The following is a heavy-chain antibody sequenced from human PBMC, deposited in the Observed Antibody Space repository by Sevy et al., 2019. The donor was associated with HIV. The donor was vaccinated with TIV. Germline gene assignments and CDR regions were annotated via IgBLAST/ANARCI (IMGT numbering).Heavy chain of an antibody. CDR3: ARLGPIAAAGNNWFDP. CDR2: ISSSSSTI. J-gene: IGHJ5*02. V-gene: IGHV3-48*02. D-gene: IGHD6-13*01. CDR1: GFTFSSYS. Sequence: GGSLRLSCAASGFTFSSYSMNWVRQAPGKGLEWVSYISSSSSTIYYADSVKGRFTISRENAKNSLYLQMNSLGDEDTAGYYCARLGPIAAAGNNWFDPWGQGTLVTVSS.